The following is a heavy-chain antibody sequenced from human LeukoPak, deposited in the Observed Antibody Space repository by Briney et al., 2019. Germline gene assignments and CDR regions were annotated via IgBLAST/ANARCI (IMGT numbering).Heavy chain of an antibody. V-gene: IGHV3-21*01. Sequence: GGSLRLSCVGSGFTFSNYSMNWVRQAPGKGLEWVSSISSSSSHTYYADSVKGRFTISRDNAKNAVYLQMNSLTADDTAVYYCAKWILISADDWGQGTLVSVSS. CDR1: GFTFSNYS. D-gene: IGHD2-2*03. CDR2: ISSSSSHT. CDR3: AKWILISADD. J-gene: IGHJ4*02.